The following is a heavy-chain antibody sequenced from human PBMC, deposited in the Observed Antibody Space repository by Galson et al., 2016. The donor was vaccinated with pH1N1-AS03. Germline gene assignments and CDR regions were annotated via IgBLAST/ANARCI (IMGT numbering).Heavy chain of an antibody. CDR3: ARRYYDSRGHPLDW. CDR1: GFIFSTYS. J-gene: IGHJ4*02. D-gene: IGHD3-22*01. Sequence: SLRLSCAGSGFIFSTYSMIWVRQAPGKGLEWVSSIGRESSPIVYADSVKGRFTTSRDNAKNSLYLQMNSLRVEATAVYYCARRYYDSRGHPLDWWGQGALVTVSS. CDR2: IGRESSPI. V-gene: IGHV3-21*04.